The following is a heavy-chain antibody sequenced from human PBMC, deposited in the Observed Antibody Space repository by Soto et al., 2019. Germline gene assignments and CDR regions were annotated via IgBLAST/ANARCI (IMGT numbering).Heavy chain of an antibody. CDR3: ARAGSGSYQRNWFDP. CDR2: IYHSGST. CDR1: SGCRSSSNW. V-gene: IGHV4-4*02. D-gene: IGHD3-10*01. Sequence: SETLSLTCAVSSGCRSSSNWWSWVRQPPGKGLEWIGEIYHSGSTNYNPSLKGRVTISVDKSKNQFSLKLSPVTAADTAVYYCARAGSGSYQRNWFDPWGQGTLVT. J-gene: IGHJ5*02.